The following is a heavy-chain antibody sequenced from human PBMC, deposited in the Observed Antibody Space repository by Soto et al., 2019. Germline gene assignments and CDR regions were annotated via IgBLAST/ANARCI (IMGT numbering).Heavy chain of an antibody. D-gene: IGHD6-19*01. CDR1: GFTFSSYA. J-gene: IGHJ3*02. CDR2: ISGSGGST. CDR3: AKDLYSSGWYGINAFDI. Sequence: EVQLLESGGGLVQPGGSLRLSCAASGFTFSSYAMSWVRQAPGKGLEWVSAISGSGGSTYYADSVKGRFTISRDNSKNTLYLQMNSLRADDTAVYYCAKDLYSSGWYGINAFDIWGQGTMVTVSS. V-gene: IGHV3-23*01.